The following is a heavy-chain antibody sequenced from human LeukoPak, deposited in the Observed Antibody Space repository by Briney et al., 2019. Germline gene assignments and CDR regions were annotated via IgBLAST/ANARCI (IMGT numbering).Heavy chain of an antibody. Sequence: GGSLRLSCAVSGLTLSNYGMSWVCQAPGKGLEWVAGISGSGGSTHYAASVKGRFTISRDNRKSTLYLQLTSLRAEDTAVYFCAKRGVVIRVILVGFHKEAYYFDSWGQGALVTVSS. CDR3: AKRGVVIRVILVGFHKEAYYFDS. V-gene: IGHV3-23*01. CDR2: ISGSGGST. J-gene: IGHJ4*02. D-gene: IGHD3-10*01. CDR1: GLTLSNYG.